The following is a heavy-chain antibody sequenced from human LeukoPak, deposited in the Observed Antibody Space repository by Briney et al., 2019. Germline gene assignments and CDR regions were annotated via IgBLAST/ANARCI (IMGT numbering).Heavy chain of an antibody. J-gene: IGHJ3*02. CDR1: GGSISSYY. CDR3: ATDLYGDYNAFDI. D-gene: IGHD4-17*01. V-gene: IGHV4-59*12. CDR2: IYYSGST. Sequence: SETLSLTCTVSGGSISSYYWSWIRQPPGKGLEWIGYIYYSGSTNYNPSLKSRVTISVDTSKNQFSLKLSSVTAADTAVYYCATDLYGDYNAFDIWGQGTMVTVSS.